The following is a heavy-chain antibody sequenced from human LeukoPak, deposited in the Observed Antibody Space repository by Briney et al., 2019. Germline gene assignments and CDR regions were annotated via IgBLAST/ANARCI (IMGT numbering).Heavy chain of an antibody. D-gene: IGHD3-10*01. CDR1: GYTLTELS. CDR2: FDPEDGET. J-gene: IGHJ3*02. CDR3: ATTFPSMVRGVIITSDAFDI. V-gene: IGHV1-24*01. Sequence: ASVKVSCKVSGYTLTELSMHWVRQAPGKGLEWMGGFDPEDGETIYAQKFQGRVTMTEDTSTDTAYMELSSLRSEDTAVYHCATTFPSMVRGVIITSDAFDIWGQGTMVTVSS.